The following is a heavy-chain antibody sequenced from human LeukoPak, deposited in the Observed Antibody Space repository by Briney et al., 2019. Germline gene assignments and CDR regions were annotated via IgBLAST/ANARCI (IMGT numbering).Heavy chain of an antibody. V-gene: IGHV3-30*18. J-gene: IGHJ5*02. Sequence: PGGSLGLSCAASGFTFSSYGMHWVRQAPGKGLEWVAVISYHGTNKYYADSVKGRFTISRDNSKNTLYLQMNSLRAEDTAVYYCGKYSDYGDYLDWFDPWGQGTLVTVSS. CDR1: GFTFSSYG. D-gene: IGHD4-17*01. CDR3: GKYSDYGDYLDWFDP. CDR2: ISYHGTNK.